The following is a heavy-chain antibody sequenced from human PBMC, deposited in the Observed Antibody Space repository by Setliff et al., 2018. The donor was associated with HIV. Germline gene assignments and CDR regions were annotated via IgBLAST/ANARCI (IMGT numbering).Heavy chain of an antibody. V-gene: IGHV4-38-2*02. CDR1: GYSISSGYY. CDR2: IYHSGNT. D-gene: IGHD2-21*02. J-gene: IGHJ6*02. CDR3: ARPRLHNYYYYGMDV. Sequence: PSETLSLTCTVSGYSISSGYYWGWIRQPPGKGLEWIGSIYHSGNTYYNPSLKSRVTISVDTSTNQFSLKLSSVTAPDTAVYYCARPRLHNYYYYGMDVWGQGTTVTVSS.